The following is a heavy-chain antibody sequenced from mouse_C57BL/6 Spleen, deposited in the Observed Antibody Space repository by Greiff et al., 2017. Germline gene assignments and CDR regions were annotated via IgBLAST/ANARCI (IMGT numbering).Heavy chain of an antibody. J-gene: IGHJ4*01. CDR2: ISSGGSYT. CDR1: GFTFSSYG. Sequence: EVQGVESGGDLVKPGGSLKLSCAASGFTFSSYGMSWVRQTPDKRLEWVATISSGGSYTYYPDSVKGRFTISRDNAKNTLYLQMSSLKSEDTAMYYCARHYYSNYVDAMDYWGQGTSVTVSS. CDR3: ARHYYSNYVDAMDY. D-gene: IGHD2-5*01. V-gene: IGHV5-6*01.